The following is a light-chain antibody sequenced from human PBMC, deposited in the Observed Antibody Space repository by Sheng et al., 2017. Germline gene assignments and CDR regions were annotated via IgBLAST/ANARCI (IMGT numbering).Light chain of an antibody. CDR3: AVWDDTLSGRYV. Sequence: QSVLTQPPSASGTPGQRVTISCSGSSSNIGSNYVYWYQQLPGTAPKLLIYRNNQRPSGVPDRFSASKSGTSASLAISGLRSEDEADYYCAVWDDTLSGRYVFGSGTEVTVL. J-gene: IGLJ1*01. V-gene: IGLV1-47*01. CDR2: RNN. CDR1: SSNIGSNY.